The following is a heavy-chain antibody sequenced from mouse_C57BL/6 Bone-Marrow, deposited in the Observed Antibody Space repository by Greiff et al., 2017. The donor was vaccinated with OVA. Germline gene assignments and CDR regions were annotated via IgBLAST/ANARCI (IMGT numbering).Heavy chain of an antibody. V-gene: IGHV2-2*01. CDR3: ARGDPAWFAY. CDR1: GFSLTSYG. J-gene: IGHJ3*01. CDR2: IWSGGST. Sequence: VKLVESGPGLVQPSQSLSITCTVSGFSLTSYGVHWVRQSPGKGLEWLGVIWSGGSTDYNAAFISRLSISKDNSKSQVFFKMNSLQADDTARYYCARGDPAWFAYWGQGTLVTVSA.